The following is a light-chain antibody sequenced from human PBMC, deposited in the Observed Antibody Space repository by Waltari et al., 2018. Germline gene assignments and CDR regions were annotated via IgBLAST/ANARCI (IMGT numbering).Light chain of an antibody. J-gene: IGKJ4*01. Sequence: DIVMTQTPLSLPMTPGEPASISCRSSQSLLYSDGNTYLYWYLQKPGQPPRLLIYRVSNRFSGVPDRFSGSGSGTDFTLKISRVEAEDVGVYYCMQALQTPLTFGGGTKVEIK. V-gene: IGKV2-29*02. CDR2: RVS. CDR3: MQALQTPLT. CDR1: QSLLYSDGNTY.